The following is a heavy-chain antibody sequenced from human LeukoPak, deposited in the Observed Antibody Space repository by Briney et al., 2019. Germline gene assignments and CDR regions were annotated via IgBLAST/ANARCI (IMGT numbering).Heavy chain of an antibody. CDR2: IYYSGST. CDR3: ARVVADYCSSTSCYWAFDY. D-gene: IGHD2-2*01. V-gene: IGHV4-59*01. CDR1: GGSISSYY. Sequence: SETLSLTCTVSGGSISSYYWSWIRQPPGKGLEWIGYIYYSGSTNYNPSLKSRVTISVDTSKNQFSLRLSSVTAADTAVYYCARVVADYCSSTSCYWAFDYWGQGTLVTVSS. J-gene: IGHJ4*02.